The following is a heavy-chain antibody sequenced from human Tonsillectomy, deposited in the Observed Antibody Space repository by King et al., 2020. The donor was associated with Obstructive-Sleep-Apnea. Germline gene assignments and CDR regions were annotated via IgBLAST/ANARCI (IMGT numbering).Heavy chain of an antibody. V-gene: IGHV3-9*01. J-gene: IGHJ4*02. CDR1: GFTFDDYA. Sequence: VQLVESGGGLVQPGRSLRLSCAASGFTFDDYAMHWVRQAPGKGLEWVSGISWNSGSIVYADSVMGRFTISRDNAKNSLYLQMNSLRAEDTALYYCAKAPTIAAAEVFDYWGQGTLVTVSS. CDR2: ISWNSGSI. CDR3: AKAPTIAAAEVFDY. D-gene: IGHD6-13*01.